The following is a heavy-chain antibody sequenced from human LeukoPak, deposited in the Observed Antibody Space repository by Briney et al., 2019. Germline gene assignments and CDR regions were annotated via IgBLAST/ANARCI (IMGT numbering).Heavy chain of an antibody. CDR3: ARGGGGYDNNWFDP. D-gene: IGHD5-12*01. Sequence: PGGSLRLSCAASGFTFSSYSMNWVRQAPGKGLEWVSSISRSITYIYCADSVKGRFTISRDNAKNSLYLQMNSLRAEDTAIYYCARGGGGYDNNWFDPWGQGTLVTVSS. CDR2: ISRSITYI. J-gene: IGHJ5*02. V-gene: IGHV3-21*01. CDR1: GFTFSSYS.